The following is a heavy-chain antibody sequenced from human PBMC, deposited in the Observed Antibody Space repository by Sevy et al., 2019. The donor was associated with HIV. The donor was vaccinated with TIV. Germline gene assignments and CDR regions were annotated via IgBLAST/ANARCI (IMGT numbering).Heavy chain of an antibody. CDR1: GGTFSSYA. D-gene: IGHD2-2*01. CDR2: IIPIFGTA. J-gene: IGHJ6*02. CDR3: AREHGSGCSSTSCYNSHLHYYYYYGMDV. V-gene: IGHV1-69*13. Sequence: ASVKVSCKASGGTFSSYAISWVRQAPGQGLEWMGGIIPIFGTANYAQKFQGRVTITADDSTSTACMERSSLRSEDTAVNYSAREHGSGCSSTSCYNSHLHYYYYYGMDVWGQGTTVTVSS.